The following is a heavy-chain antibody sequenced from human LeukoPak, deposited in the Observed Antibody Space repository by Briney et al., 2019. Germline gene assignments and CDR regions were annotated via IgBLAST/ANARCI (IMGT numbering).Heavy chain of an antibody. V-gene: IGHV4-34*01. CDR3: ARDGFMVRGVINWFDP. D-gene: IGHD3-10*01. CDR2: INHSGSI. CDR1: GGSFSGYY. Sequence: SETLSLTCTVYGGSFSGYYWSWIRQPPGRGLEWIGEINHSGSINYNPSLKGRVTISVDTSKNQFSLKLSSVTAADTAVYYCARDGFMVRGVINWFDPWGQGTLVTVSS. J-gene: IGHJ5*02.